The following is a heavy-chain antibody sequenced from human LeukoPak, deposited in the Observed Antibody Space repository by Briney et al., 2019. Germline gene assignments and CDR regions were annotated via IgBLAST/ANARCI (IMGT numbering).Heavy chain of an antibody. D-gene: IGHD3-9*01. Sequence: SETLSLTCTVSGGSISSYCWGWIRQPPGKGLEWIGYIYYSGSTNYNPSLKSRVTISVDTSKNQFSLKLSSVTAADTAVYYCARRGGHFDWFYYWGQGTLVTVSS. J-gene: IGHJ4*02. CDR1: GGSISSYC. CDR3: ARRGGHFDWFYY. CDR2: IYYSGST. V-gene: IGHV4-59*01.